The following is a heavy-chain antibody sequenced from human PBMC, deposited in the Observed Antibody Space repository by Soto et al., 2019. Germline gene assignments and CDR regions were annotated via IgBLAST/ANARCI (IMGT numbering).Heavy chain of an antibody. CDR3: VVKQKLPWVNY. CDR1: GYSFFGYW. CDR2: IYPDDSDT. V-gene: IGHV5-51*01. J-gene: IGHJ4*02. D-gene: IGHD6-6*01. Sequence: VESLKISCKGSGYSFFGYWIGWVRQMPGKGLEWMGIIYPDDSDTRYSPPFQDGHVNISADKSITTAFLEWSSLEASDTAMYYCVVKQKLPWVNYWGQGSQVTVSS.